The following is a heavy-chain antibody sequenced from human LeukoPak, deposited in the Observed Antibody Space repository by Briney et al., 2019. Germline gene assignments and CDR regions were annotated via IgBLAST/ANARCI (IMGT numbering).Heavy chain of an antibody. CDR1: GFTFSSYW. V-gene: IGHV3-7*01. Sequence: GGSLRLSCAASGFTFSSYWMSWVRQAPGKGLEWVTNIKQDGSEKYYVDSVKGRFTISRDNAKNSLYLQMNSLRAEDTAVYYCAREGQGLSFPRDYWGQGTPVTVSS. CDR2: IKQDGSEK. CDR3: AREGQGLSFPRDY. D-gene: IGHD2-15*01. J-gene: IGHJ4*02.